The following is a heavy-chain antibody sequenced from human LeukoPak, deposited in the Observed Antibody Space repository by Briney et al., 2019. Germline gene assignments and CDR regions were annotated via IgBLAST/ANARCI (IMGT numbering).Heavy chain of an antibody. V-gene: IGHV4-34*01. D-gene: IGHD3-10*01. CDR3: ARGPYGSGSY. CDR1: GGSFSGYY. Sequence: TSETLSLTCAVYGGSFSGYYWCWIRQPPGKGLEWIGEINHSGSTNYNPSLKSRVTISVDTSKNQFSLKLSSVTAADTAVYYCARGPYGSGSYWGQGTLVTVSS. CDR2: INHSGST. J-gene: IGHJ4*02.